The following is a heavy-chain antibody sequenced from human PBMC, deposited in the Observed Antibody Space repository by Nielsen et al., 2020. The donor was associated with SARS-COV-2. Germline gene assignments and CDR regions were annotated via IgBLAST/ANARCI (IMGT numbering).Heavy chain of an antibody. Sequence: GGSLRLSCAASGFTFSSYGMHWVRQAPGKGLEWVAVIWYDGSNKYYADSVKGRFTISRDNSKNTLYLQMNSLRAEDTAVYYCAKEYSSGWYYYYGMDVWGQGTTVTVSS. CDR3: AKEYSSGWYYYYGMDV. V-gene: IGHV3-30*02. CDR1: GFTFSSYG. D-gene: IGHD6-19*01. CDR2: IWYDGSNK. J-gene: IGHJ6*02.